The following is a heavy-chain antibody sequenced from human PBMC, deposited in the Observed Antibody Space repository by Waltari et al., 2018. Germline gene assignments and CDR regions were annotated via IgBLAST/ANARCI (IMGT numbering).Heavy chain of an antibody. J-gene: IGHJ5*02. Sequence: QLQLQESGPGLVKPSQTLSLTCTVSGDSISSGSYHWSWILQPAGKGLEWIGRIYTRGSTNYNPSLKRRVTISIDTSRNHFSLKLSSVTAADTAVYYCARDLSPPNWFDPWGQGTLVTVSS. CDR1: GDSISSGSYH. V-gene: IGHV4-61*02. CDR2: IYTRGST. D-gene: IGHD3-3*02. CDR3: ARDLSPPNWFDP.